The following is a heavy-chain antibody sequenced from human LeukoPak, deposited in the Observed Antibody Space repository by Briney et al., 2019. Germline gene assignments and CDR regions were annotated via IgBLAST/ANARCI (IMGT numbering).Heavy chain of an antibody. J-gene: IGHJ6*03. D-gene: IGHD5-12*01. Sequence: KAGGSLRLSCATSGFIFSNYAVNWVRQAPGKGLEWVSSISSSSSYIYYADSVKGRFTISRDNAKNSLYLQMNSLRAEDTAVYYCARVDIVATNYYDYYMDVWGKGTTVTISS. V-gene: IGHV3-21*04. CDR2: ISSSSSYI. CDR1: GFIFSNYA. CDR3: ARVDIVATNYYDYYMDV.